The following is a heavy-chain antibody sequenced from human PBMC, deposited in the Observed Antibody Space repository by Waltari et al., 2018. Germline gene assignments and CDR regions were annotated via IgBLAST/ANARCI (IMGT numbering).Heavy chain of an antibody. CDR1: GGSFSGYY. Sequence: QVQLQQWGAGLLKPSETLSLTCAVYGGSFSGYYWSWIRQPPGKGLEWIGEINHSGSTTYNPSLKSRVTISVDTSKNQFSLKLSSVTAADTAVYYCARGLYGVGAFDIWGQGTMVTVSS. V-gene: IGHV4-34*01. CDR3: ARGLYGVGAFDI. J-gene: IGHJ3*02. CDR2: INHSGST. D-gene: IGHD3-16*01.